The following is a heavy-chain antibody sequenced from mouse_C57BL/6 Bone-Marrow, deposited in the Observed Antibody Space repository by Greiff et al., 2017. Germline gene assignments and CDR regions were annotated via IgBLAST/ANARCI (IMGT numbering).Heavy chain of an antibody. V-gene: IGHV1-80*01. Sequence: LQESGAELVKPGASVKISCKASGYAFSSYWMNWVKQRPGKGLEWIGQIYPGDGDTNYNGKFKGKATLTADKSSSTAYMQLSSLTSEDSAVEFCARGRDYDGYYFDDWGQGTTRTVSS. D-gene: IGHD2-4*01. CDR1: GYAFSSYW. CDR2: IYPGDGDT. CDR3: ARGRDYDGYYFDD. J-gene: IGHJ2*01.